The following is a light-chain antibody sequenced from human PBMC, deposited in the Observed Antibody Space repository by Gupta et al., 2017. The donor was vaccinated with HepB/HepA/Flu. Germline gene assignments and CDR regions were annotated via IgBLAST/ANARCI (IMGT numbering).Light chain of an antibody. Sequence: DIVITQSHASLAVSVGERAPINCKPSHSIFYRPKNENYLAWYQQKPGQPPKLLIYWASSRESGVPDRFSGSGSATYFSPTISSLQAEDVALYYCQQYYASPFTFGRGTKLEIK. V-gene: IGKV4-1*01. CDR1: HSIFYRPKNENY. CDR3: QQYYASPFT. CDR2: WAS. J-gene: IGKJ2*01.